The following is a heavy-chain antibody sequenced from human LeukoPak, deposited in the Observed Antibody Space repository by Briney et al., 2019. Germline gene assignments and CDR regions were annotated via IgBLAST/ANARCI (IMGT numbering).Heavy chain of an antibody. CDR2: IHNDGSNK. D-gene: IGHD6-19*01. Sequence: GGSLRLSCAASGFTFSTYHMHWVRQAPGQGLEWVAFIHNDGSNKYYTDSVRGRFTISRDNSKNTLFLQMNSLRTEDTAVYYCATLAVVATWGQGTLVTVSS. CDR3: ATLAVVAT. V-gene: IGHV3-30*02. J-gene: IGHJ4*02. CDR1: GFTFSTYH.